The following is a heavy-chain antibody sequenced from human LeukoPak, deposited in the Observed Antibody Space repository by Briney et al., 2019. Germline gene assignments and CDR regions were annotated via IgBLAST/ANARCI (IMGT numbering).Heavy chain of an antibody. CDR3: ARGSDSSGWYGHHHYGMDV. V-gene: IGHV4-34*01. J-gene: IGHJ6*02. Sequence: PSETLSLTCAVYGGSFSGYYWSWIRQPPGKGLEWIGEINHSGSTNYNPSLKSRVTISVDTSKNQFSLKLSSVTAADTAVYYCARGSDSSGWYGHHHYGMDVWGQGTTVTVSS. D-gene: IGHD6-19*01. CDR1: GGSFSGYY. CDR2: INHSGST.